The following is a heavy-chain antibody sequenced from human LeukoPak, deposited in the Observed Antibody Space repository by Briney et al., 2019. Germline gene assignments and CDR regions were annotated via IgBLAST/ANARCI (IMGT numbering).Heavy chain of an antibody. Sequence: GGSLRLSCAASGFTFSSYAMSWVRQAPGKGLEWVANIKKDGSGKYYPDSVKGRFTISRDNAKNSLYLQLNSLRAEDTAVYYCARAQGYFDLWGQGTLVSVPS. CDR3: ARAQGYFDL. CDR1: GFTFSSYA. J-gene: IGHJ4*02. CDR2: IKKDGSGK. V-gene: IGHV3-7*01.